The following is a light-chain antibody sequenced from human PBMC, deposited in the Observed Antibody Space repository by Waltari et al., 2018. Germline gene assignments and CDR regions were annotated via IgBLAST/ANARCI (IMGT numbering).Light chain of an antibody. J-gene: IGLJ1*01. Sequence: QSALTQPRSVSGSPGQSVTFPCTGTSSDIGDYNFVTCYQQHPGKAPKLMIYDVIKRPSGVPDRFSGSKSVNTASLTISGLQAEDEADYYCCSYAGRYTPYVFGTGTKVTVL. CDR3: CSYAGRYTPYV. CDR2: DVI. V-gene: IGLV2-11*01. CDR1: SSDIGDYNF.